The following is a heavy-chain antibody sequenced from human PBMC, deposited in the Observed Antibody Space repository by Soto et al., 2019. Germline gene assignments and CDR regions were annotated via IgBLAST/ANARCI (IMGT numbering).Heavy chain of an antibody. Sequence: ASVKVSCTASGYTFTVYYMHWVRQAPGQGLEWMGWINPNSGGTNYAQKFQGRVTMTRDTSISTAYMELSRLRSDDTAVYYCARDLMGYSSSWGTNWFDPWGQGTLVTVSS. CDR1: GYTFTVYY. CDR3: ARDLMGYSSSWGTNWFDP. D-gene: IGHD6-13*01. V-gene: IGHV1-2*02. J-gene: IGHJ5*02. CDR2: INPNSGGT.